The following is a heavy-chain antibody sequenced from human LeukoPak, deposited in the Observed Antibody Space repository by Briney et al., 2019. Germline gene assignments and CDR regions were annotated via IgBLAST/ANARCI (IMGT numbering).Heavy chain of an antibody. CDR1: GFTFDDYA. D-gene: IGHD3-3*01. Sequence: GGSLRLSCAASGFTFDDYAMHWVRQAPGRGLGWVSGISWNSGSIGYADSVKGRFTISRDNAKNSLYLQMNSLRAEDTALYYCAKVGVANYDFWSGYYKPFDYWGQGTLVTVSS. J-gene: IGHJ4*02. CDR2: ISWNSGSI. V-gene: IGHV3-9*01. CDR3: AKVGVANYDFWSGYYKPFDY.